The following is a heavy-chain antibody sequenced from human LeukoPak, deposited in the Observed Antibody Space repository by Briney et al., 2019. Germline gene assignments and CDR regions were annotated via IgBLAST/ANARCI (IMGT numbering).Heavy chain of an antibody. CDR1: GFTFSSYG. J-gene: IGHJ1*01. Sequence: GGSLRLSCAASGFTFSSYGMHWVRQAPGKGLEWVAVISYDGSNKYYADSVKGRFTISRDNSKNTLYLQMNSLSVEDTAVYYCAKGLYYYDSSGYPFWGQGTLVTVSS. D-gene: IGHD3-22*01. CDR2: ISYDGSNK. CDR3: AKGLYYYDSSGYPF. V-gene: IGHV3-30*18.